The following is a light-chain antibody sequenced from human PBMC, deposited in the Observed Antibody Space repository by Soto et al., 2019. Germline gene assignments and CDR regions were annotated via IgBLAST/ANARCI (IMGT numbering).Light chain of an antibody. CDR3: QQYPNWPRT. CDR2: GAS. V-gene: IGKV3-15*01. J-gene: IGKJ1*01. Sequence: IVVTPCPGTLSLSPGEGSTLSCRARQRLSNNIYLAGIQQKPGQAPRLXXYGASTRNIGIPARFSGSGCRTEFTLTIGSLQSEEFAVYYCQQYPNWPRTFGQGTKV. CDR1: QRLSNN.